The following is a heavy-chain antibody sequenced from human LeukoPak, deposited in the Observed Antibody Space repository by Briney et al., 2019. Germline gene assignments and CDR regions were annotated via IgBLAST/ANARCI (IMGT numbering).Heavy chain of an antibody. CDR2: INWSGGST. J-gene: IGHJ4*02. CDR1: GFAFDEHG. V-gene: IGHV3-20*04. CDR3: ARAPITSPFYFDY. D-gene: IGHD2-2*01. Sequence: PGGSLRLSCTASGFAFDEHGMSRVRQVPGKGLEWVSGINWSGGSTGYADPLRGRFTISRDDAKNSLYLQMDSLRAEDTALYYCARAPITSPFYFDYWGQGTLVTVSS.